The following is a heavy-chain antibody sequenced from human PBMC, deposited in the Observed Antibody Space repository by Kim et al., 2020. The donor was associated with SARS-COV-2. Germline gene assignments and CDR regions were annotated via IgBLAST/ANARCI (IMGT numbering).Heavy chain of an antibody. CDR1: GYTFTMNA. CDR2: INTDTGNP. CDR3: TIVILGTYCYTDF. Sequence: ASVKVFCKASGYTFTMNAISWVRQAPGQGLEWMGWINTDTGNPTYAQAFTRRFVFSVDTPVTTAYLQISSLEPEDTARYYCTIVILGTYCYTDFWGQGTL. D-gene: IGHD3-16*02. V-gene: IGHV7-4-1*02. J-gene: IGHJ4*02.